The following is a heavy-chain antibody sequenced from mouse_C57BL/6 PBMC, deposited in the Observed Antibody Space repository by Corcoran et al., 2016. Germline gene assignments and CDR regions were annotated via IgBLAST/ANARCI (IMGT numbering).Heavy chain of an antibody. CDR2: INPNNGGT. CDR3: APHSNFYFDY. Sequence: EVQLQQSGPELVKPGASVKISCKASGYTFTDYYMNWVKQSHGKSLEWIGDINPNNGGTSYNQKFKGKATLTVDKSSSTAYMELRSLTSEDSAVYYCAPHSNFYFDYWGQGTTLTVSS. D-gene: IGHD2-5*01. CDR1: GYTFTDYY. J-gene: IGHJ2*01. V-gene: IGHV1-26*01.